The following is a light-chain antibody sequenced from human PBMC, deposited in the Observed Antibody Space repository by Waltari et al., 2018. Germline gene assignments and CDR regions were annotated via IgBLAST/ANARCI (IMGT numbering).Light chain of an antibody. Sequence: QSALTQPASVSASPGQSITISCTGTSSDIGGYHYVSWYQQHPGKVPKLMIYDVARWPSGFSNRFSGSKSVNTASLTISGLQAEDEADYYCASYTSTNTVIFGGGTKVTVL. J-gene: IGLJ2*01. V-gene: IGLV2-14*03. CDR1: SSDIGGYHY. CDR2: DVA. CDR3: ASYTSTNTVI.